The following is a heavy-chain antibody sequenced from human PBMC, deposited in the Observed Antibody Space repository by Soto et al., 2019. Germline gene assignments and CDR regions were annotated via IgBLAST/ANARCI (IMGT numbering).Heavy chain of an antibody. CDR2: ISAYNGNT. CDR1: GYTFTSYG. D-gene: IGHD3-3*02. Sequence: ASVKVSCKASGYTFTSYGISWLRQAPGQGLEWMGWISAYNGNTNYAQKLQGRVTMTTDTSTSIAYKELRSLRSDDTPVYYCRGGASIRVDLHYYYCSMEVWGQGTTVTVSS. V-gene: IGHV1-18*04. CDR3: RGGASIRVDLHYYYCSMEV. J-gene: IGHJ6*02.